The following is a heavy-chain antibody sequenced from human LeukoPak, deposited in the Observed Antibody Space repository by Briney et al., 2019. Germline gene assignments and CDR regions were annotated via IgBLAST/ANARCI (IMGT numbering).Heavy chain of an antibody. CDR1: GGSISSGGYY. CDR3: ASSRSSSRMVG. J-gene: IGHJ4*02. CDR2: IYYSGST. Sequence: PSETLSLTCTVSGGSISSGGYYWSWLRQHPGTGLEWIGYIYYSGSTYYNPSLKSRVTISVDTSKNQFSLKLSSVTAADTAVYYCASSRSSSRMVGWGQGTLVTVSS. V-gene: IGHV4-31*03. D-gene: IGHD6-6*01.